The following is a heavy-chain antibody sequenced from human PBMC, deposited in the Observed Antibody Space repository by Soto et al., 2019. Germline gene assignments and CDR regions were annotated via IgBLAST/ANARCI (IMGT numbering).Heavy chain of an antibody. J-gene: IGHJ6*02. Sequence: TSETLSLTCAVYGESFSGNYWSWIRQPPGKGLEWIGEFSDSGSTNYNPSLKSRVTISEAMSKSQFSLKLSSVTAADTAVYYCARGNFYYGMDVWGQGTTITV. CDR2: FSDSGST. CDR3: ARGNFYYGMDV. V-gene: IGHV4-34*01. CDR1: GESFSGNY.